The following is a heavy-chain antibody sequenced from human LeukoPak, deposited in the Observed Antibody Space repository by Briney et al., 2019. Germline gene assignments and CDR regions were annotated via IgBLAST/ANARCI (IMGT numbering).Heavy chain of an antibody. Sequence: GSLRLSCAASGFTFSSYSMDWVRQAPGKGLEWVSYISSSSSTIYYADSVKGRFTISRDNAKNSLYLQMNSLRAEDTAVYYSATDSRTYYYDSSGYYFGDYWGQGTLVTVSS. CDR2: ISSSSSTI. CDR3: ATDSRTYYYDSSGYYFGDY. CDR1: GFTFSSYS. J-gene: IGHJ4*02. V-gene: IGHV3-48*04. D-gene: IGHD3-22*01.